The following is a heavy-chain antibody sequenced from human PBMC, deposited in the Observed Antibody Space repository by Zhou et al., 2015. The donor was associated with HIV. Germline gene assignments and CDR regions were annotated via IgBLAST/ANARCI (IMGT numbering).Heavy chain of an antibody. Sequence: EVQLVESGGGLVKPGGSLRLSCAASGFNFGDYYMRWIRQALGKGLEWVSMIYGDGTTRYADSVKDRFIISRDTSKNTLYLQMNSLRIEDTAVYYCAKEILTGTANPFDYWGQGTLVTVSS. CDR3: AKEILTGTANPFDY. CDR2: IYGDGTT. D-gene: IGHD1-7*01. J-gene: IGHJ4*02. CDR1: GFNFGDYY. V-gene: IGHV3-66*02.